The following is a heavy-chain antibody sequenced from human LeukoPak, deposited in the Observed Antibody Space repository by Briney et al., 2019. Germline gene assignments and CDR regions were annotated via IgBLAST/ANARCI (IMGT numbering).Heavy chain of an antibody. CDR1: GFSFSGHW. J-gene: IGHJ4*02. CDR3: ARGPSSNWSGLDF. V-gene: IGHV3-74*01. Sequence: GGSLRLSCAASGFSFSGHWMHWARQLPGKGLVWVSRISPTGSTTSYADSVKGRFTVSRDNAKNTLYLQVNNLRAEDTAVYYCARGPSSNWSGLDFWGQGTLLAVSS. D-gene: IGHD6-13*01. CDR2: ISPTGSTT.